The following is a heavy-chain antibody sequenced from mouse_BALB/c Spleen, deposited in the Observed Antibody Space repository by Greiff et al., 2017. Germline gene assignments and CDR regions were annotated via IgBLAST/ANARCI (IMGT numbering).Heavy chain of an antibody. V-gene: IGHV2-9-2*01. D-gene: IGHD1-1*01. J-gene: IGHJ4*01. CDR2: IWTGGGT. CDR1: GFSLTSYD. CDR3: VRDGDYYGLYYAMDY. Sequence: QVHVKQSGPGLVAPSQSLSITCTVSGFSLTSYDISWIRQPPGKGLEWLGVIWTGGGTNYNSAFMSRLSISKDNSKSQVFLKMNSLQTDDTAIYYCVRDGDYYGLYYAMDYWGQGTSVTVSS.